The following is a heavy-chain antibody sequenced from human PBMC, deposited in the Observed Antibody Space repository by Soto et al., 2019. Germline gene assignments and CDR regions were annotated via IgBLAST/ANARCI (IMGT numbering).Heavy chain of an antibody. V-gene: IGHV3-30-3*01. D-gene: IGHD1-26*01. Sequence: VQLVESGGGVVQPGRSLRLSCAASGFTFSMNVMHWVRQAPGKGLEWVAVMAYDGNREYYGDSVKGRFFVSRDNSKNTLYLQMNSLRPEDTAVYYCARVGGSFYGSWDSWGQGALVTVSS. CDR3: ARVGGSFYGSWDS. CDR2: MAYDGNRE. CDR1: GFTFSMNV. J-gene: IGHJ4*02.